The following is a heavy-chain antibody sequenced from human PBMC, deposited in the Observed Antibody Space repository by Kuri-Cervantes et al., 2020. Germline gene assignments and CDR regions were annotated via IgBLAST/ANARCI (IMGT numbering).Heavy chain of an antibody. D-gene: IGHD3-9*01. CDR3: ARLADLTGLDY. J-gene: IGHJ4*02. V-gene: IGHV5-51*01. CDR1: RYSFTSYW. CDR2: IYPGDSNT. Sequence: GESLKISCKGSRYSFTSYWIDWVRQMPGKGLEFMGIIYPGDSNTKYSPSFQGRVTISVDKSITTAYLQWSSLKASDTAMYYCARLADLTGLDYWGQGTLVTVSS.